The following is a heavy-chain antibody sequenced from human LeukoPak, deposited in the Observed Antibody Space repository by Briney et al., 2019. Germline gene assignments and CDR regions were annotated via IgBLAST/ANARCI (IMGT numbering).Heavy chain of an antibody. J-gene: IGHJ4*02. CDR3: ASSAPPSYYDSSGCSYSDY. D-gene: IGHD3-22*01. CDR1: GGTFHSYA. Sequence: GVSVQVSCQASGGTFHSYAIIWVRQAPGQGLEWMGGIVPIFVTPNYAQNFQGRVTITTDESTSTAYMELSSRRSEDTAVYYCASSAPPSYYDSSGCSYSDYWGQGTLVTVSS. CDR2: IVPIFVTP. V-gene: IGHV1-69*05.